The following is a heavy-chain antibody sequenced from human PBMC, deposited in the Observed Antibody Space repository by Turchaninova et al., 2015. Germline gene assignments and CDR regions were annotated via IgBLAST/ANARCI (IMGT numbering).Heavy chain of an antibody. V-gene: IGHV5-51*01. J-gene: IGHJ4*02. CDR1: GYSFTAYW. Sequence: EVQLVQSGAEVQQPGESLAISCKGFGYSFTAYWIGWVRQMPGKGLEWLGIIYPGDSDTRYSPSFQGQVTISADKSITTAYLQWSSLKTSDTAIYYCARHGWRSGTFYAVDYWGQGTLVTVSS. CDR3: ARHGWRSGTFYAVDY. D-gene: IGHD1-26*01. CDR2: IYPGDSDT.